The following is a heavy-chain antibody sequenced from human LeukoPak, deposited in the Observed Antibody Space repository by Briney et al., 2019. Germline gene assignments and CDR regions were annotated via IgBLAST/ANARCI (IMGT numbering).Heavy chain of an antibody. CDR1: GGTFSSYA. J-gene: IGHJ3*02. D-gene: IGHD3-9*01. V-gene: IGHV1-69*04. Sequence: SVKVSCKAYGGTFSSYAISWVRQAPGQGLEWMGRIIPILGIANYAQKFQGRVTFTADKSTSTAYMELSSLRSEDTAVYYCAALKPNELLTGYYDAFDIWGQGTMVTVSS. CDR2: IIPILGIA. CDR3: AALKPNELLTGYYDAFDI.